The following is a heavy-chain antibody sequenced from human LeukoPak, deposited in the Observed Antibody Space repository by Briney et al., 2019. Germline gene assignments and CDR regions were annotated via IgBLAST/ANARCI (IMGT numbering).Heavy chain of an antibody. CDR2: ISYDGSNK. V-gene: IGHV3-30-3*01. CDR1: GFTFSNFA. J-gene: IGHJ4*02. Sequence: PGRSLRLSCAATGFTFSNFAIHWVRQAPGKGLEWVAVISYDGSNKYYADSVKGRFTISRDNSKNTLYLQMNSLRAEDTAVYYCAKDLYPGIAARTPFDYWGQGTLVTVSS. D-gene: IGHD6-6*01. CDR3: AKDLYPGIAARTPFDY.